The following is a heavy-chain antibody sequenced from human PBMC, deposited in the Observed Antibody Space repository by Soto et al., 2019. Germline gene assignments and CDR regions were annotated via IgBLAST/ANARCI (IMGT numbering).Heavy chain of an antibody. J-gene: IGHJ5*02. Sequence: GGSLRLSCAASGLTFNRYWMHWVRHAPGKGLVWVSHINTDSSNTNYADSVKGRFTISRDNAKSTLFLQMNSLRDEDTAVYYCAREFCSGGNCYTYYFDPWGQGIPVTVSS. CDR2: INTDSSNT. CDR1: GLTFNRYW. V-gene: IGHV3-74*01. CDR3: AREFCSGGNCYTYYFDP. D-gene: IGHD2-15*01.